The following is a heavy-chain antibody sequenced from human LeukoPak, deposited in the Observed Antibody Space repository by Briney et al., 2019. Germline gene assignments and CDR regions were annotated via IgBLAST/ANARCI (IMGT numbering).Heavy chain of an antibody. D-gene: IGHD2-2*01. Sequence: PGGSLRLSCAASGFTFSSYAMSWVRQAPGKGLEWVSAISGSGGSTYYADSVKGRFTISRDNSKNTLYLQMNSLRAEGTAVYYCAKGLKGGKYQLLWSYYYYYMDVWGKGTTVTVSS. CDR2: ISGSGGST. CDR1: GFTFSSYA. J-gene: IGHJ6*03. CDR3: AKGLKGGKYQLLWSYYYYYMDV. V-gene: IGHV3-23*01.